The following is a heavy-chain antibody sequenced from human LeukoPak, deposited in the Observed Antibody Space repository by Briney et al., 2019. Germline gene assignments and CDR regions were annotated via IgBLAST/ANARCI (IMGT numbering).Heavy chain of an antibody. V-gene: IGHV4-31*03. CDR3: ARETYYYDSSGYYYVYYYGMDV. J-gene: IGHJ6*02. CDR1: GGSISSGGYY. Sequence: SETLSLTCTVSGGSISSGGYYWSWIRQHPGKGLEWTGYIYYSGSTYYNPSLKSRVTISVDTSKNQFSLKLSSVTAADTAVYYCARETYYYDSSGYYYVYYYGMDVWGQGTTVTVSS. D-gene: IGHD3-22*01. CDR2: IYYSGST.